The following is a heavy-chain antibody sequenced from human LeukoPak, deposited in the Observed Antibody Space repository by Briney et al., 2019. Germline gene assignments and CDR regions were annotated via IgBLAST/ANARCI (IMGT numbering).Heavy chain of an antibody. J-gene: IGHJ4*02. V-gene: IGHV1-46*01. CDR3: VRDLKSSASLED. CDR1: GYTFTNYF. D-gene: IGHD3-22*01. CDR2: INPSGGAT. Sequence: GASVKVSCKASGYTFTNYFLHWVRQAPGQGLEWMGIINPSGGATSYTQNFQGRVTMTRDTSTSTVYMELSSLRSEGTAMYYCVRDLKSSASLEDWGQGTLVTVSS.